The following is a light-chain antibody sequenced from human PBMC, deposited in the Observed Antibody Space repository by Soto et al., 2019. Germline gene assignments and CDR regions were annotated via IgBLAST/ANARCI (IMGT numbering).Light chain of an antibody. CDR3: SSYTSSSTSYV. CDR1: SSDFGGYNY. V-gene: IGLV2-14*01. CDR2: DVS. Sequence: QSVLTQPASVSGSPGQSITISCTGTSSDFGGYNYVSWYQQHPGKAPKLMIYDVSNRPSGVSNRFSGSKSGDTASLTISGLQADDEADYYCSSYTSSSTSYVFGTGTKVTVL. J-gene: IGLJ1*01.